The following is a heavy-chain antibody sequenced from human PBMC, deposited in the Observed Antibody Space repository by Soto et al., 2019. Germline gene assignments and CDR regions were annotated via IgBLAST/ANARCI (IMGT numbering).Heavy chain of an antibody. CDR1: GYTFTSYG. D-gene: IGHD3-3*01. Sequence: ASVKVSCKASGYTFTSYGISWVRQAPGQGLEWMGWISAYNGNTNYAQKLQGRVTMTTDASTSTAYMELRSLRSDDTAVYYCARGSRAVRFLEWLFRGMDVWGQGTTVTVS. V-gene: IGHV1-18*01. CDR3: ARGSRAVRFLEWLFRGMDV. CDR2: ISAYNGNT. J-gene: IGHJ6*02.